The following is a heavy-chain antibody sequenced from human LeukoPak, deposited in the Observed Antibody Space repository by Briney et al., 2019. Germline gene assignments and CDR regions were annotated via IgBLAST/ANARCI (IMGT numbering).Heavy chain of an antibody. CDR3: ARAPGWFGELHFDY. D-gene: IGHD3-10*01. V-gene: IGHV4-59*02. J-gene: IGHJ4*02. Sequence: PTETLSLTCSVSGGSVSSNYWAWLRQPPGKGPEWIGYIYHSGYAKYNPSFKSRVTMSVDTSKSQFSLQLTSVTAADTAVYYCARAPGWFGELHFDYWGQGTLVTVSS. CDR2: IYHSGYA. CDR1: GGSVSSNY.